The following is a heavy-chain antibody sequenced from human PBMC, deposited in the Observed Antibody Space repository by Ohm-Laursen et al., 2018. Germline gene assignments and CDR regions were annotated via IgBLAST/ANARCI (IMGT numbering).Heavy chain of an antibody. CDR2: IDWDDDK. D-gene: IGHD6-13*01. V-gene: IGHV2-70*16. CDR3: ARIRRYSSSWLYFDY. CDR1: GFSLSTSGMC. Sequence: TQTLTLTSTFSGFSLSTSGMCVSWIRQPPGKALEWLARIDWDDDKFYSTSLKTRLTISKDTSKNQVVLTVTNMDPVDTATYYCARIRRYSSSWLYFDYWGQGTLVTVSS. J-gene: IGHJ4*02.